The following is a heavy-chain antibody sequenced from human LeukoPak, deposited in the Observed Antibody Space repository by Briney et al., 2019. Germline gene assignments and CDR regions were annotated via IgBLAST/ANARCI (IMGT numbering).Heavy chain of an antibody. J-gene: IGHJ3*02. V-gene: IGHV4-39*07. Sequence: SETLSLTCTVSGGSITSSAYYWGWIRQPPGKGLEWIGSIYYTGSTYYNPSLKSRVTISIDTSKNQFSLNLTSVTAADTAVYFCARDKIVRAAHDAFDIWGQGTMVTVSS. D-gene: IGHD3-10*01. CDR3: ARDKIVRAAHDAFDI. CDR2: IYYTGST. CDR1: GGSITSSAYY.